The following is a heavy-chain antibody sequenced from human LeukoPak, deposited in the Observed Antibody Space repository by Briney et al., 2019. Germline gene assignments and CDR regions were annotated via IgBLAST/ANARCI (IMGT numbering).Heavy chain of an antibody. J-gene: IGHJ4*02. CDR2: IYTGGTT. CDR3: AKFGRWDYYDSSGYTPYYFDY. Sequence: GGSLRLSCVASGLTVSSNYMSWVRQAPGKGLEWVSVIYTGGTTYYADSVKGRFTFSRDNSKNTLYLQMNSLRAEDTAVYYCAKFGRWDYYDSSGYTPYYFDYWGQGTLVTVSS. D-gene: IGHD3-22*01. CDR1: GLTVSSNY. V-gene: IGHV3-53*01.